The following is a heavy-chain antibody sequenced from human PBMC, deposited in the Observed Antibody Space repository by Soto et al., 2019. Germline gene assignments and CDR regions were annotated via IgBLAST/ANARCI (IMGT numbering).Heavy chain of an antibody. CDR2: INPNSGGT. J-gene: IGHJ3*02. CDR1: GYTFTGYY. Sequence: ASVKVSCKASGYTFTGYYMHWVRQAPGQGLEWMGWINPNSGGTNYAQKFQGRVTITADESTSTAYMELSSLRSEDTAVYYCARAWEATRDDFDIWGQGTMVTVSS. CDR3: ARAWEATRDDFDI. V-gene: IGHV1-2*02. D-gene: IGHD5-12*01.